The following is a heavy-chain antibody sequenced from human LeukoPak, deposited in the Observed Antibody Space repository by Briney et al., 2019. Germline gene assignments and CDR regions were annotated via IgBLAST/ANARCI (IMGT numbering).Heavy chain of an antibody. Sequence: ASVKVSCKASGYTFSNYGIGWVRQAPGQGLEWMGWISAYNRKTDYAQKFQGRVTMTTDTSTSTSYMELRSLRSDDTAVYYCARDRSTHDYWGQGTLVTVSS. V-gene: IGHV1-18*01. CDR3: ARDRSTHDY. CDR1: GYTFSNYG. CDR2: ISAYNRKT. J-gene: IGHJ4*02.